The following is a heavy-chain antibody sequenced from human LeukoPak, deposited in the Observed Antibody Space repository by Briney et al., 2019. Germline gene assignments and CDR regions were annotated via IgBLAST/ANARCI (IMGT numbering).Heavy chain of an antibody. CDR2: IHCSGST. CDR3: ARYGVAGGFDY. V-gene: IGHV4-59*01. J-gene: IGHJ4*02. D-gene: IGHD6-19*01. CDR1: GGSIGSYY. Sequence: SETLSLTCTVSGGSIGSYYWNWMRPAPGKGRVWYGYIHCSGSTNHNSSLKSRVTLSVDASRNQYSLKLSSVAAADTAVYYCARYGVAGGFDYWGQGTLVTVSS.